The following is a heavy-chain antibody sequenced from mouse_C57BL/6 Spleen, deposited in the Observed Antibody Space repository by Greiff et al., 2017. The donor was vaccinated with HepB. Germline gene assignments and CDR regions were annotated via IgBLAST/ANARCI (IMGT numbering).Heavy chain of an antibody. CDR3: ESQGYYGSSFFDY. CDR1: GYAFSSSW. J-gene: IGHJ2*01. D-gene: IGHD1-1*01. CDR2: IYPGDGDT. Sequence: VQLQQSGPELVKPGASVKISCKASGYAFSSSWMNWVKQRPGKGLEWIGRIYPGDGDTNYNGKFKGKATLTADKSSSTAYMQLSSLTSEDSAVYFCESQGYYGSSFFDYWGQGTTLTVSS. V-gene: IGHV1-82*01.